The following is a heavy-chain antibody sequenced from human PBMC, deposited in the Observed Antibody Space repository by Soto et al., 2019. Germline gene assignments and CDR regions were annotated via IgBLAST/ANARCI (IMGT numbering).Heavy chain of an antibody. CDR2: INAGNGNT. CDR3: ASDTSGYYFDY. D-gene: IGHD3-22*01. J-gene: IGHJ4*02. V-gene: IGHV1-3*01. Sequence: ASVKVSCKASGYTFTSYAIHWGRQAPGQRLEWMGWINAGNGNTKYSQKFQGRVTITRDTSASTSYMELSSLRSEDTAVYYCASDTSGYYFDYWGQRTLVTVSS. CDR1: GYTFTSYA.